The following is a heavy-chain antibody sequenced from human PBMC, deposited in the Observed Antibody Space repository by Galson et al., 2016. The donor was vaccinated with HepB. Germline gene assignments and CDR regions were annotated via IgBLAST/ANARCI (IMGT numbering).Heavy chain of an antibody. V-gene: IGHV3-30-3*01. CDR1: GFTFSSYA. Sequence: SLRLSCAASGFTFSSYAMHWVRQGPGKGLEWVAVISYDGSNKYYADSVKGRFTISRDNSKNTLYLQMNSLRADDTAVFYCARVSAHYSGSGSYIPQTYYYGMDVWGQGTTVTVSS. J-gene: IGHJ6*02. D-gene: IGHD3-10*01. CDR2: ISYDGSNK. CDR3: ARVSAHYSGSGSYIPQTYYYGMDV.